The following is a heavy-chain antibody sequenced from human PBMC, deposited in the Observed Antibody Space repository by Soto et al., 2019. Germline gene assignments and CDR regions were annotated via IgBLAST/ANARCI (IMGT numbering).Heavy chain of an antibody. Sequence: SETLSLTCAVYGGSFSGYYWSWIRQPPGKGLEWIGEINHSGSTNYNPSLKSRVTISVDTSKNQFSLKLSSVTAADTAVYYCASGPGGGVIARIDYWGQGTLVTVSS. CDR2: INHSGST. CDR3: ASGPGGGVIARIDY. CDR1: GGSFSGYY. J-gene: IGHJ4*02. D-gene: IGHD3-16*02. V-gene: IGHV4-34*01.